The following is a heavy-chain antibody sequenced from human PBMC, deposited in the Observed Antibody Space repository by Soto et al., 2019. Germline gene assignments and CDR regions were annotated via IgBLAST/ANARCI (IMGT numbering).Heavy chain of an antibody. CDR2: IFHRGST. D-gene: IGHD1-26*01. CDR1: GDSISTTNW. Sequence: QVQLQESGPGLVKPSGTLSLTCAVSGDSISTTNWWSWVRQTPGKGLEWIGEIFHRGSTNYNPSLKSRVTISVDKSKNQFSLKLNSVTDADTALYYCARDREGQTPFDYWGQGILVTVSS. J-gene: IGHJ4*02. V-gene: IGHV4-4*02. CDR3: ARDREGQTPFDY.